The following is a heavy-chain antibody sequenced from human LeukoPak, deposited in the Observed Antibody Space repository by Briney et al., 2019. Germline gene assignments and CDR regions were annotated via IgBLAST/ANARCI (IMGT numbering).Heavy chain of an antibody. V-gene: IGHV1-2*02. CDR2: INPNSGGT. CDR3: ARYYDFWSGPFDY. CDR1: RYTFTANY. J-gene: IGHJ4*02. D-gene: IGHD3-3*01. Sequence: ASVKVSCKASRYTFTANYMHWVRQAPGQGLEWMGWINPNSGGTNYAQKFQGRVTMTRDTSISTAYMELSRLRSDDTAVYYCARYYDFWSGPFDYWGQGTLVTVSS.